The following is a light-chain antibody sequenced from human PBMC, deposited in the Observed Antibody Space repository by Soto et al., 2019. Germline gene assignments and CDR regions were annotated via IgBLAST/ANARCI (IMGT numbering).Light chain of an antibody. CDR3: QQYDDWLRLT. V-gene: IGKV3D-15*01. J-gene: IGKJ4*01. CDR2: GAS. Sequence: EIVMTQSPATLSVSPGERATLSCRASQSVNIYLAWYQQKPGQAPRLLIFGASSRATGIPARFSGSGSGTGFNLTISSLQSEDFAVYFCQQYDDWLRLTFGGGTNVDI. CDR1: QSVNIY.